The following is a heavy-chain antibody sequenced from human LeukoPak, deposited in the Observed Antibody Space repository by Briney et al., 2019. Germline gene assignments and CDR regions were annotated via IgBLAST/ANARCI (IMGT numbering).Heavy chain of an antibody. D-gene: IGHD2-15*01. J-gene: IGHJ5*02. Sequence: SETLSLTCIVSGGSLSSYYWSWIRQSPGKGLEWIGYIYYTERNYNPSLKSRVIISLDTSKNQFSLELSSVTAADTAVYYCARSLEVEVAASWLDPWGQGTVVTVS. CDR2: IYYTER. CDR1: GGSLSSYY. CDR3: ARSLEVEVAASWLDP. V-gene: IGHV4-59*01.